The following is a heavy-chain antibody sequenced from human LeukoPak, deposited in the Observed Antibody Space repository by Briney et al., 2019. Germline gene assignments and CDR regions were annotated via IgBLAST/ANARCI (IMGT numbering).Heavy chain of an antibody. CDR2: ISGSGGST. V-gene: IGHV3-23*01. CDR1: GFTFSSYA. J-gene: IGHJ3*02. CDR3: ARSHGGEMATIPGAFDI. Sequence: GGSLRLSCAASGFTFSSYAMSWVRQAPGKGLEWVSAISGSGGSTYYADSVKGRFTISRDNSKNTLYLQMNSLRAEDTAVYYCARSHGGEMATIPGAFDIWGQGTMVTVSS. D-gene: IGHD5-24*01.